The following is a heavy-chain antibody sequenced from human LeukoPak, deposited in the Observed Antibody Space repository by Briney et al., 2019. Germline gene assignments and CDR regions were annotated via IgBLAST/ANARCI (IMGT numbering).Heavy chain of an antibody. CDR2: IYYSGST. V-gene: IGHV4-39*01. Sequence: SETLSLTCTVSGGSLSSYYWGWIRQPPGKGLEWIGSIYYSGSTYYNPSLKSRVTISVDTSKNQFSLKLSSVTAADTAVYYCARLLNWNYGRTFDYWGQGTLVTVSS. J-gene: IGHJ4*02. D-gene: IGHD1-7*01. CDR3: ARLLNWNYGRTFDY. CDR1: GGSLSSYY.